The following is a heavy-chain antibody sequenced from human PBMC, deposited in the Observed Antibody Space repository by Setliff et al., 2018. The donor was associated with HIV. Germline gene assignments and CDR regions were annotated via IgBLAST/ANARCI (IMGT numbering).Heavy chain of an antibody. D-gene: IGHD3-22*01. CDR3: ATVRGYYDASSGKEYFQH. CDR2: FDPEDVET. CDR1: GYTLSELS. J-gene: IGHJ1*01. V-gene: IGHV1-24*01. Sequence: ASVKVSCKVSGYTLSELSMHWVRQAPGKGLEWMGGFDPEDVETIYAEKFQGRVTMTEATSTDTAYMELSSLTSEETDVYYCATVRGYYDASSGKEYFQHWGQGTLVTVSS.